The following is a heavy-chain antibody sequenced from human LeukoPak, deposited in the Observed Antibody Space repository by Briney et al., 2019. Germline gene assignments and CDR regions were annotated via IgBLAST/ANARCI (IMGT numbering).Heavy chain of an antibody. D-gene: IGHD3-22*01. CDR3: ASSSHYFDSSGYSITREYFHY. Sequence: PGGSLRLSFAASGFTFSSYEMNWLRQAPGKGLEWVSYISSTGSTVYYADSVKGRFTISRDNAKNSLYVQVNSLRVEGTAVYYCASSSHYFDSSGYSITREYFHYWGQGTLVTVSS. CDR1: GFTFSSYE. J-gene: IGHJ1*01. CDR2: ISSTGSTV. V-gene: IGHV3-48*03.